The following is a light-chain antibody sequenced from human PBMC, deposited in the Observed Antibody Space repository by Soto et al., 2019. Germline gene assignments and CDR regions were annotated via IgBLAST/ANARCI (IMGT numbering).Light chain of an antibody. Sequence: IVLTQSPATLSLSPGERATLSCRASQSVSSYLAWYQQKPGQAPRLLIYDASSRATGIPARFSGSGSGTDFTLTISSLEPEDFAVYYCQQRSNWPLMYTFGQGTKLEIK. V-gene: IGKV3-11*01. CDR1: QSVSSY. CDR3: QQRSNWPLMYT. J-gene: IGKJ2*01. CDR2: DAS.